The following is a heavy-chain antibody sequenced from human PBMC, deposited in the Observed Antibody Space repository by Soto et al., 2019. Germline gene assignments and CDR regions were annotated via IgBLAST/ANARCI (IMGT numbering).Heavy chain of an antibody. Sequence: EVQLVESGGGLVQPGGSLRLSCAASGFTFSSYSMNWVRQAPGKGLEWVSYISSSSSTIYYADSVKGRFTISRDNAKNSLYLEMNSLRDEATAVYYCARRVGSIHYYYYGMDVWGQGTTVTVSS. J-gene: IGHJ6*02. D-gene: IGHD1-26*01. CDR3: ARRVGSIHYYYYGMDV. CDR1: GFTFSSYS. V-gene: IGHV3-48*02. CDR2: ISSSSSTI.